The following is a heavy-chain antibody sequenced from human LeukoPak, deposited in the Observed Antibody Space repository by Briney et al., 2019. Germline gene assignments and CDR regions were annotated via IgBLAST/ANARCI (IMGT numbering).Heavy chain of an antibody. CDR2: ISSSSSYI. CDR3: ARPTHRYCSGGSCYVD. J-gene: IGHJ4*02. Sequence: GGSLRLSCAASGFTFSSYSMNWVRQAPGKGLEWVSSISSSSSYIYYADSVKGRFTISRDNAKNSLYLQMNSLRAEDTAVYYCARPTHRYCSGGSCYVDWGQGTLVTVSS. D-gene: IGHD2-15*01. CDR1: GFTFSSYS. V-gene: IGHV3-21*01.